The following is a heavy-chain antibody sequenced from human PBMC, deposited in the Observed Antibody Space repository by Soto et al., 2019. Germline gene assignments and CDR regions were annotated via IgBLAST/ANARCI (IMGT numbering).Heavy chain of an antibody. CDR3: ARHGRGCSSTSCYRYYYYYMDV. Sequence: QLQLQESGPGLVKPSETLSLTCTVSGGSISSSSYYWGWIRQPPGKGLEWIGSIYYSGSTYYNPSLKSRVTISVDTSKNQFSLKLSSVTAADTAVYYCARHGRGCSSTSCYRYYYYYMDVWGKGTTVTVSS. J-gene: IGHJ6*03. CDR2: IYYSGST. CDR1: GGSISSSSYY. V-gene: IGHV4-39*01. D-gene: IGHD2-2*01.